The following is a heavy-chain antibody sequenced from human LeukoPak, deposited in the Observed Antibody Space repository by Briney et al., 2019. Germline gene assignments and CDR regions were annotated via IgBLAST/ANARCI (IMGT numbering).Heavy chain of an antibody. CDR1: GYTFTTYG. CDR3: ARDSDWNVDY. D-gene: IGHD1-1*01. J-gene: IGHJ4*02. V-gene: IGHV1-18*01. CDR2: ISPYNGAT. Sequence: ASVKVSCKASGYTFTTYGITWIRQAPGQGLEWLEWISPYNGATEYAQNLQDRVSMTTDTSTNTAYIEVRSLKSDDTAVYYCARDSDWNVDYWGQGTLVTVSS.